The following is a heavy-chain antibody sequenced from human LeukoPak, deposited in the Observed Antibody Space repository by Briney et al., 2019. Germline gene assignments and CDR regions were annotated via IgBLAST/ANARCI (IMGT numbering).Heavy chain of an antibody. Sequence: SETLSLTCAVYGGSFSGYYWSWIRQPPGKGLEWIGEINHSGSTNYNPSLKSRVTISVDTSKNQFSLKLSSVTAADTAVYYCARTMVRGVIHNWFDPWGQGTLVTVSS. CDR2: INHSGST. CDR1: GGSFSGYY. V-gene: IGHV4-34*01. CDR3: ARTMVRGVIHNWFDP. J-gene: IGHJ5*02. D-gene: IGHD3-10*01.